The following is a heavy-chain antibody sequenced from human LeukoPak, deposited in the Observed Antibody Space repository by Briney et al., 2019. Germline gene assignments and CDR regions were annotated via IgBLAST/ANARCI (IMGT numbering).Heavy chain of an antibody. J-gene: IGHJ4*02. CDR2: LKSKADGGTT. V-gene: IGHV3-15*01. CDR1: GFTFSHAW. D-gene: IGHD3-16*01. Sequence: GGSLRLSCAVSGFTFSHAWMSWVRQAPGKGLEWVGRLKSKADGGTTDYAAPVKGRFTISGDDSKNTLYLQMNRLNTEDTAVYYCITALGGRWGQGTLVTVSS. CDR3: ITALGGR.